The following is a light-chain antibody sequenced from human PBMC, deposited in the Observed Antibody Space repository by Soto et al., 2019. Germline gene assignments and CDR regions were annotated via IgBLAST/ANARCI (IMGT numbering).Light chain of an antibody. CDR2: EVS. V-gene: IGLV2-14*01. Sequence: QSALTQPASVSGSPGQSITISCTGTSSDVGNYKYVSWYQQHPGKAPKLMIYEVSHRPSGVSNRFSGSKSGNTASLTISGLQAEDETYYYCLSYTSSGTYVFGTGTKLTVL. CDR3: LSYTSSGTYV. CDR1: SSDVGNYKY. J-gene: IGLJ1*01.